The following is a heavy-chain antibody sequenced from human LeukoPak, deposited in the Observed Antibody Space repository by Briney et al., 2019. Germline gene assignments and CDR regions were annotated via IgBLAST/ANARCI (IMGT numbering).Heavy chain of an antibody. J-gene: IGHJ6*03. D-gene: IGHD5-24*01. Sequence: GGSLRLSCAASGFTFSSYAMHWVRQAPGKGLEWVAVISYDGSNKYYADSVKGRFTISRDNSKNTLYLQMNSLRAEDTAVYYCARDERWLRGGYYYYYYMDVWGKGTTVTISS. V-gene: IGHV3-30*03. CDR3: ARDERWLRGGYYYYYYMDV. CDR2: ISYDGSNK. CDR1: GFTFSSYA.